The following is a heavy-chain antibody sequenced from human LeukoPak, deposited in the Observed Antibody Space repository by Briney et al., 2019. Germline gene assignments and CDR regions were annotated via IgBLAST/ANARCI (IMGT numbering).Heavy chain of an antibody. J-gene: IGHJ2*01. V-gene: IGHV3-30*01. D-gene: IGHD1-26*01. CDR1: GFTFSSYA. CDR2: ISYDGSNK. Sequence: GGSLRPSCAASGFTFSSYAMHWVRQAPGKGLEWGAVISYDGSNKYYADSVKGRFTISRDNSKNTLYLQMNSLRAEDTAVYYCARVNSGSYWYFDLWGRGTLVTVSS. CDR3: ARVNSGSYWYFDL.